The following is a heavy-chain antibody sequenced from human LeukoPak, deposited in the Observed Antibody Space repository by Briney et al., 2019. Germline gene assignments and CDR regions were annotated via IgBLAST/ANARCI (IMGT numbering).Heavy chain of an antibody. Sequence: SETLSLTCAVYGGSFSGYYWSWIRQPPGKGLEWIGEINHSGSTNYNPSLKSRVTISVDTSKNQFSLKLSSVTAADTAVYYCARRGRTGSYNWFDPWGQGILVTVSS. CDR1: GGSFSGYY. D-gene: IGHD2-8*02. V-gene: IGHV4-34*01. CDR3: ARRGRTGSYNWFDP. J-gene: IGHJ5*02. CDR2: INHSGST.